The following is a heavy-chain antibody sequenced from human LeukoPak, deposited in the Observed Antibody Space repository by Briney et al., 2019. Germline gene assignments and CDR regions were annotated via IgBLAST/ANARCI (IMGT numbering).Heavy chain of an antibody. CDR1: GFTFSSYG. CDR3: AKSLVSVDSGSYYHYYYMDV. V-gene: IGHV3-33*06. D-gene: IGHD1-26*01. CDR2: IWSDGTNK. Sequence: PGGSLRLSCAASGFTFSSYGMHWVRQAPGKGLEWVAIIWSDGTNKYYADSVKGRFTISGDTSKNILYLQMNGLRAEDTAVYYCAKSLVSVDSGSYYHYYYMDVWGKGTTVTVPS. J-gene: IGHJ6*03.